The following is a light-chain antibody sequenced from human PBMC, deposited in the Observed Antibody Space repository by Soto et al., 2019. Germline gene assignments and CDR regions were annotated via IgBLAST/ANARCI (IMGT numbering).Light chain of an antibody. Sequence: QSVLTQPPSASGSPGQSVTISCTGTSSDVGGYNYVSWYQQHPGKAPKLMIYEVSKRPSGVPDRFSGSKSGNTASLTVSGLQADDEADYYCSSSAGSNNFKVFGGGTKLTVL. J-gene: IGLJ2*01. CDR3: SSSAGSNNFKV. CDR1: SSDVGGYNY. V-gene: IGLV2-8*01. CDR2: EVS.